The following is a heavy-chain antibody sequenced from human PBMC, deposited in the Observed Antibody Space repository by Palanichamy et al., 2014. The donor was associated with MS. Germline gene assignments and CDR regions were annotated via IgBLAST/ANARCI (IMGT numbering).Heavy chain of an antibody. J-gene: IGHJ4*02. Sequence: EVQLVESGGGLVKPGGSLRLSCAASGFTFSTYSLNWVRQAPGKGLEWVSSIIRTTNKYYTDSVRGRFTISRDNAKNSLYLQMNSLRVEDTAVYYCARTPFGVDSTDYFFDNWGQGALVTV. V-gene: IGHV3-21*01. CDR2: IIRTTNK. CDR3: ARTPFGVDSTDYFFDN. CDR1: GFTFSTYS. D-gene: IGHD3-3*01.